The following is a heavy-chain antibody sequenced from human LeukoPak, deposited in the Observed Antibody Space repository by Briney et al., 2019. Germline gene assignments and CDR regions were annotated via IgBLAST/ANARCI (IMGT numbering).Heavy chain of an antibody. CDR1: GFTFSSYA. V-gene: IGHV3-23*01. Sequence: GSLRLSCAASGFTFSSYAMSWVRQAPGKGLEWVSAISGSGGSTYYADSVKGRFTISRDNSKNTLYLQMNSLRAEDTAVYYCARVYCSSTSCYTGGGGYYGMDVWGQGTTVTVSS. CDR2: ISGSGGST. D-gene: IGHD2-2*02. CDR3: ARVYCSSTSCYTGGGGYYGMDV. J-gene: IGHJ6*02.